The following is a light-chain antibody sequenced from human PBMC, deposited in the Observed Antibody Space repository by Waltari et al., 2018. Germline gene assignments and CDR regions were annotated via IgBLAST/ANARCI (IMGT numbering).Light chain of an antibody. Sequence: QSGLTQPASVSGSPGQSITISCPGTSSDVGNYTLFPRYQPYPGKAPQLMVYEVTKRASGVSDRFSGSKSGNTASLTIHGLQSEDEADYYCCSYVGLGIYVFGSGTKVTVL. CDR1: SSDVGNYTL. CDR3: CSYVGLGIYV. CDR2: EVT. J-gene: IGLJ1*01. V-gene: IGLV2-23*02.